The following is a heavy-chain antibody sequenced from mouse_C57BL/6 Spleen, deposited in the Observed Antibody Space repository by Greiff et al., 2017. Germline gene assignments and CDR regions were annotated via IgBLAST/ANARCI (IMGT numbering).Heavy chain of an antibody. CDR1: GFNIKDDY. D-gene: IGHD1-1*01. V-gene: IGHV14-4*01. CDR2: IDPENGDT. CDR3: TRFTTVAGAMDY. Sequence: EVKLQESGAELVRPGASVKLSCTASGFNIKDDYMHWVKQRPEQGLEWIGWIDPENGDTEYASKFQGKATITADTSSNTAYLQLSSLTSEDTAVYYCTRFTTVAGAMDYWGQGTSVTVSS. J-gene: IGHJ4*01.